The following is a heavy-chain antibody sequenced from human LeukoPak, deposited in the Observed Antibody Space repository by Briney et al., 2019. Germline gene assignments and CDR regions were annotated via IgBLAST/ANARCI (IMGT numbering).Heavy chain of an antibody. J-gene: IGHJ3*02. CDR2: ISYDGSNK. CDR3: ARESGYGAFDI. V-gene: IGHV3-30-3*01. Sequence: GGSLRLSCAASGFIFSSYAMHWVRQAPGKGLERVALISYDGSNKYYADSVKGRFTISRDNSKNTLYLQMDSLRAEDTAVYYCARESGYGAFDIWGQGTMVTVSS. CDR1: GFIFSSYA. D-gene: IGHD3-3*01.